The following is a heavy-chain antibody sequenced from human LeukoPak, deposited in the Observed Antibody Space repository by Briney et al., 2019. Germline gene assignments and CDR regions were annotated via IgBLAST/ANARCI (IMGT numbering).Heavy chain of an antibody. Sequence: ASVKVSCKASGYTFTSYDIHWVRQATGHGLEWMGWMNPNSAHTGHAQKFQGRVTMTRDTSISTAYMELSSLRSEDTAVYYCARGREPYYYYYMGVWGKGTTVTVSS. D-gene: IGHD1-14*01. V-gene: IGHV1-8*01. J-gene: IGHJ6*03. CDR1: GYTFTSYD. CDR3: ARGREPYYYYYMGV. CDR2: MNPNSAHT.